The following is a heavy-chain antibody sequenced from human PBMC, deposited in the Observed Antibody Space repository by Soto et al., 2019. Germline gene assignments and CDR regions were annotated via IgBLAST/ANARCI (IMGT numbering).Heavy chain of an antibody. D-gene: IGHD3-10*01. V-gene: IGHV4-39*02. CDR3: ARGVGSGTYYNQYNWFDP. Sequence: PSETLSLTCTVSGDSISSSNYYWGWIRQPPGKDLEWIGSIYYSGSTHYNPSLRSRVTIFIDTSNNRFSLKLTSVSAADSAVYYCARGVGSGTYYNQYNWFDPWGQGTLVTVSS. J-gene: IGHJ5*02. CDR2: IYYSGST. CDR1: GDSISSSNYY.